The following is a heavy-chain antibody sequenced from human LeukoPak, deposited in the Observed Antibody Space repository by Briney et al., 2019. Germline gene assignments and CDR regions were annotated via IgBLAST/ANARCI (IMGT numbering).Heavy chain of an antibody. J-gene: IGHJ4*02. D-gene: IGHD3-22*01. Sequence: PSETLSLTCTVSDGSITTDDYFWSWIRQPPGTGLEWIGYISHRGRTYSNPSLESRLTMSVDRSQNQFFLKLSSVTAADTAVYYCARVNQEDYYDSSGYYSPFDFWGQGTLVTVSS. V-gene: IGHV4-30-2*01. CDR3: ARVNQEDYYDSSGYYSPFDF. CDR2: ISHRGRT. CDR1: DGSITTDDYF.